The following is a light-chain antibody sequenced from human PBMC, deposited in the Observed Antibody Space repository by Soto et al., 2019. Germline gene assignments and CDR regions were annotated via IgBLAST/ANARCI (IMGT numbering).Light chain of an antibody. CDR3: SSYTSSSTRV. V-gene: IGLV2-14*01. J-gene: IGLJ1*01. Sequence: QSALTQPASVSGSPGQSITISCTGTSSDVGGYNYVSWYQQHPGKAPKLMIYDVSNRPSGVSNRFSGSKSGNTASLTISGLQAEDEADYYFSSYTSSSTRVLGTGTKLTVL. CDR2: DVS. CDR1: SSDVGGYNY.